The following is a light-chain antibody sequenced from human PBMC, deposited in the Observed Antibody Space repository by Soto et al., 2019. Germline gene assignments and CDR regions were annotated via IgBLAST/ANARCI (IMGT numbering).Light chain of an antibody. CDR1: QSVSSSY. J-gene: IGKJ4*01. CDR3: HQYDSSPLT. CDR2: GAS. Sequence: EIVLTQSTGTLSLSPGERATLSCRASQSVSSSYLAWYQQKPGQAPRLLIYGASSRATGIPDRFSGSGSGTDFTLTISRLEPEDFAVYYCHQYDSSPLTFGGGTNVEIK. V-gene: IGKV3-20*01.